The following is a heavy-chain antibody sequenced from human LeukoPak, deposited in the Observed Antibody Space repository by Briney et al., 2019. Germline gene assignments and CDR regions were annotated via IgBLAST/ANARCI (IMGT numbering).Heavy chain of an antibody. CDR3: ARNYYDSSGYFYPFDY. Sequence: GRSLRLSCSASGFTFSSYGMHWLRQAPGKGLEWVAVIWYDGSNKYYADSVKGRFTISRDNYKNTLYLQMNSLRAEDTAVYYCARNYYDSSGYFYPFDYWGQGTLVTVSS. V-gene: IGHV3-33*01. CDR1: GFTFSSYG. D-gene: IGHD3-22*01. CDR2: IWYDGSNK. J-gene: IGHJ4*02.